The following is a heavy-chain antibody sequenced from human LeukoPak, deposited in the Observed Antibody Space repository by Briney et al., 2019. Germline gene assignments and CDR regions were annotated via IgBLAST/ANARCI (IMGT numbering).Heavy chain of an antibody. CDR1: GDSVTNYY. CDR2: IYHSGST. Sequence: KPAEPLTLSCTASGDSVTNYYWSWIRQPPGKGLEWIGTIYHSGSTSYNPSLKSRLTLSVDTSKNPFSLKLSSVTAADTAVYYCARGSRSGYYYVEDYFDYWGQGTLVTVSS. J-gene: IGHJ4*02. D-gene: IGHD3-22*01. CDR3: ARGSRSGYYYVEDYFDY. V-gene: IGHV4-38-2*02.